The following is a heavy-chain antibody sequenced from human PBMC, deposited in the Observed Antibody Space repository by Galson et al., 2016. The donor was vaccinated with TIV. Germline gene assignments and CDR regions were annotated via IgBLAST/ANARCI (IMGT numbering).Heavy chain of an antibody. CDR1: GGSLSGSQ. Sequence: SETLSLTCAVFGGSLSGSQWSWVRQSPEKGLEWLAEINHFGSANYKPSLKSRLTISLDTSKKQFYPKVTSMTAANSDVYNCTRGRGGNSAVAYYYHFDVWGEGTTVTVS. V-gene: IGHV4-34*01. J-gene: IGHJ6*03. D-gene: IGHD3-16*01. CDR3: TRGRGGNSAVAYYYHFDV. CDR2: INHFGSA.